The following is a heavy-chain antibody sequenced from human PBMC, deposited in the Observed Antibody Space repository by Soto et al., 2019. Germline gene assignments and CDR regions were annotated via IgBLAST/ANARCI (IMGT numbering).Heavy chain of an antibody. V-gene: IGHV3-48*02. CDR2: ISSSSTI. J-gene: IGHJ4*02. CDR3: ARDGEERQPEYFDY. D-gene: IGHD3-10*01. CDR1: GFTFSSYS. Sequence: PGGSLRLSCAASGFTFSSYSMNWVRQAPGKGLEWVSYISSSSTIYYADSVKGRFTISRDNAKNSLYLQMNSLRDEDTAVYYCARDGEERQPEYFDYWGQGTLVTVSS.